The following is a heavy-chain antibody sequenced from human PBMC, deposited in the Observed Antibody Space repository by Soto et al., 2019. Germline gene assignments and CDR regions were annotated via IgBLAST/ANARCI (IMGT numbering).Heavy chain of an antibody. CDR2: INSDGSST. D-gene: IGHD6-13*01. V-gene: IGHV3-74*01. Sequence: GGSLRLSCAASGFTFSSYWMHWVRQAPGKGLVWVSRINSDGSSTSYADSVKGRFTISRDNAKNTLYLQMNSLRAEDAALYYCARVKRPYSSSWYFDYWGQGTLVTVSS. CDR1: GFTFSSYW. CDR3: ARVKRPYSSSWYFDY. J-gene: IGHJ4*02.